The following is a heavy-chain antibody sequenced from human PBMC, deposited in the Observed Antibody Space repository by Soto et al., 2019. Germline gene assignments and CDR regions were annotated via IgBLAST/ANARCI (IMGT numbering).Heavy chain of an antibody. CDR2: VNPNSGGT. J-gene: IGHJ4*02. CDR3: ARGGNYPPYFDY. D-gene: IGHD3-16*01. V-gene: IGHV1-2*02. Sequence: ASVKVSCKSSGYTFTGYYLHWVRQAPGQGLEWMGWVNPNSGGTNFAQNFEGRVSMTRDTSINTAFMELNSLTSDDTAMYYCARGGNYPPYFDYWGPGSLVTVSS. CDR1: GYTFTGYY.